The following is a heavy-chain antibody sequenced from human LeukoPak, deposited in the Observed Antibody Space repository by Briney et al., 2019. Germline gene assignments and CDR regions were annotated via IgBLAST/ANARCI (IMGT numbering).Heavy chain of an antibody. CDR3: ARDWNIAALDDAFDI. D-gene: IGHD6-13*01. CDR1: GYTFTGYY. V-gene: IGHV1-2*02. Sequence: GASVKVSCKASGYTFTGYYMHWVRQAPGQGLEWMGWINPNSGGTNYAQKFQGRVTMTRDTSISTAYMELSRLRSDDTAVYYCARDWNIAALDDAFDIWGQGTMVTVSS. CDR2: INPNSGGT. J-gene: IGHJ3*02.